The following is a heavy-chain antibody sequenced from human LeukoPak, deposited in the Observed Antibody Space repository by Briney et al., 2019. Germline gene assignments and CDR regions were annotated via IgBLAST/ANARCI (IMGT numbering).Heavy chain of an antibody. CDR3: ARENMVRGVTFDY. Sequence: SETLSLTCTVSGGSISSGSYYWSWIRQPAGKGLEWIGRIYTSGSTNYNPSLKSRVTISVDTSKNQFSLKLSSVTAADTAVYYCARENMVRGVTFDYWGQGTLVTVSS. J-gene: IGHJ4*02. CDR2: IYTSGST. V-gene: IGHV4-61*02. CDR1: GGSISSGSYY. D-gene: IGHD3-10*01.